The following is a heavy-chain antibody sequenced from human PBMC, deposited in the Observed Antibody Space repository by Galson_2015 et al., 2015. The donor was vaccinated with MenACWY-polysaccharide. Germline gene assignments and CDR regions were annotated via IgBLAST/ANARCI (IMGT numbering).Heavy chain of an antibody. J-gene: IGHJ6*02. D-gene: IGHD2-15*01. Sequence: SLRLSCAASGFTFSSYAMSWVGQAPGKGLEWVSAITGSGGSTYYVDSVKGRFTISRDNSNNALYLQMNGLRAEDTAVYYCAKRARVVVAVWYGMDVWGQGTTVTVSS. CDR1: GFTFSSYA. CDR2: ITGSGGST. V-gene: IGHV3-23*01. CDR3: AKRARVVVAVWYGMDV.